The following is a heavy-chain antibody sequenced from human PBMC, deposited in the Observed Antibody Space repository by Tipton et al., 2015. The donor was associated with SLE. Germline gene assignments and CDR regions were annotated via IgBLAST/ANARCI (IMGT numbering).Heavy chain of an antibody. Sequence: GSLRLSCAASGFTCNDYAMSWVRQAPGKGLEWVSVIYRGGGTSYGDSVMGRFTISRDNSKNTPYLQMTSLRGEDTTVYFCAKGLQQWHTYYFDYCCQGNLVTVSS. CDR3: AKGLQQWHTYYFDY. CDR2: IYRGGGT. CDR1: GFTCNDYA. D-gene: IGHD6-19*01. J-gene: IGHJ4*02. V-gene: IGHV3-23*03.